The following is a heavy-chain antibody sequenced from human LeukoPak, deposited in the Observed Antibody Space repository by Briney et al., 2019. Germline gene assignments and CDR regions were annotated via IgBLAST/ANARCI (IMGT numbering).Heavy chain of an antibody. D-gene: IGHD3-9*01. V-gene: IGHV1-46*01. CDR2: INTSGGAT. Sequence: ASVKVSCKASGYTFTSHYLHWVRQAPGQGLEWMGIINTSGGATNYAQKFQGRVTVTRDTSTSTAYMELRSLRSDDTAVYYCARESLRYFEWWYDAFDIWGQGTMVSVSS. J-gene: IGHJ3*02. CDR3: ARESLRYFEWWYDAFDI. CDR1: GYTFTSHY.